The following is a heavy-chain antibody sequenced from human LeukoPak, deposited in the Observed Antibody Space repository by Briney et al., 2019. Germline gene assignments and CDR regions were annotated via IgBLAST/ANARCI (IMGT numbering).Heavy chain of an antibody. D-gene: IGHD1-1*01. CDR3: ARVAAGSRENWFDP. V-gene: IGHV4-34*01. J-gene: IGHJ5*02. CDR2: IYHSGNT. CDR1: GGSFSGHY. Sequence: PSETLSLTCAVYGGSFSGHYWSWIRQPPGKGLEWIGEIYHSGNTNYNPSLKSRVTISVDTSKNQFSLKLCSVTAADTAVYYCARVAAGSRENWFDPWGQGTLVTVSS.